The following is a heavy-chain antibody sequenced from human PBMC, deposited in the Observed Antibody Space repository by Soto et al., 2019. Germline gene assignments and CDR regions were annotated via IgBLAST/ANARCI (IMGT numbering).Heavy chain of an antibody. CDR2: LYYSGST. J-gene: IGHJ4*02. Sequence: QVQLQESGPGLVKPSETLSLTCTVSGGSVSSGSYYWSWIRQPPGKGLECIGYLYYSGSTNYNPALKRRVTISVDTSKNQFSLKLSSVTAADTAVYYCARYLGGYNDIDYWGQGTLVTVSS. V-gene: IGHV4-61*01. CDR1: GGSVSSGSYY. CDR3: ARYLGGYNDIDY. D-gene: IGHD5-12*01.